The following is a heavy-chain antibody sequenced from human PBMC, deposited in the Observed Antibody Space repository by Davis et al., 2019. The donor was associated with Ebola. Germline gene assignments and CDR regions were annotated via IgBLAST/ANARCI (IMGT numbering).Heavy chain of an antibody. CDR2: FYFSGST. J-gene: IGHJ6*03. V-gene: IGHV4-59*08. Sequence: SETLSLTCTVSGGSISSYYWSWIRQPPGKELEWIGYFYFSGSTNYNPSLRSRVTMSVDTPKNQFSLKLRSVTAADTAVYYCARLENLGIYDYHYMDVWGKGTTVTVSS. D-gene: IGHD7-27*01. CDR1: GGSISSYY. CDR3: ARLENLGIYDYHYMDV.